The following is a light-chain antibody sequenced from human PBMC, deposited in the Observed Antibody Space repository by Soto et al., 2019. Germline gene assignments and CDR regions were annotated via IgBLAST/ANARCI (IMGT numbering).Light chain of an antibody. CDR2: DVS. V-gene: IGLV2-11*01. CDR3: CSYAGSYTRYV. Sequence: QSALTQPRSVSGTAGHSGSISCPGTSRDIDCYNFVSWYQQHPGKAPKLMIYDVSKRPSGVPDRFSGSKSGNTASLTISGFQAEDEADYFCCSYAGSYTRYVFGTGTKVTVL. CDR1: SRDIDCYNF. J-gene: IGLJ1*01.